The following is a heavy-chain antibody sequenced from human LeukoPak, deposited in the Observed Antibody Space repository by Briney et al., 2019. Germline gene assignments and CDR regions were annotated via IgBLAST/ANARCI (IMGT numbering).Heavy chain of an antibody. D-gene: IGHD3-10*01. CDR2: INYGGTT. CDR1: GGSISSSNYY. J-gene: IGHJ4*02. CDR3: ARYVVFGSGKYYFDY. Sequence: SETLSLTCTVSGGSISSSNYYWNWIRQPPGKELEWIASINYGGTTYYNPSLKSRVTISVDTSKNQFSLRLSSVTAADTAVYFCARYVVFGSGKYYFDYWGQGSLVTVSS. V-gene: IGHV4-39*01.